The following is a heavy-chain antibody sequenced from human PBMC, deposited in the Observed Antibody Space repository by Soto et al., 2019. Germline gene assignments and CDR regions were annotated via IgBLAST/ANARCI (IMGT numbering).Heavy chain of an antibody. D-gene: IGHD6-13*01. J-gene: IGHJ3*02. CDR3: ARIGYSSSWYGDDAFDI. Sequence: PGGSLRLSCAASGFTFSDYYMTWIRQAPGSGLEWVSYISSSSGTISYANSVKGRFTISRDNAQNSLYLQMTSLRAEDTAVYYCARIGYSSSWYGDDAFDIWGQGTMVTVSS. CDR2: ISSSSGTI. V-gene: IGHV3-11*01. CDR1: GFTFSDYY.